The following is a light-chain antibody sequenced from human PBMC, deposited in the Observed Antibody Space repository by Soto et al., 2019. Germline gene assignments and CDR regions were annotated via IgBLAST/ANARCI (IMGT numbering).Light chain of an antibody. CDR1: QNIDNL. Sequence: DIQMTQSPSSLSASVGDRVTITCRASQNIDNLLNWYQWRPGKDPRFLIFAASSLQSGVSSRFSGSGSGTDFTLTIINLQPEDFATYYCQQSYSAPPSFGQGTRLETK. J-gene: IGKJ2*01. CDR2: AAS. CDR3: QQSYSAPPS. V-gene: IGKV1-39*01.